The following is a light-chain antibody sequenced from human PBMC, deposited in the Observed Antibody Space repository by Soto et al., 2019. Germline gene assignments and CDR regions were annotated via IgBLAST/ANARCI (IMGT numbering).Light chain of an antibody. CDR1: QGISNF. V-gene: IGKV1-16*01. Sequence: DIRLTQSPSSLSASVGDRVTITCRAPQGISNFLAWFQQIPGKAPKSLIHTASSLQSGVPSRFGGSGSGTAFTLTISSLQPEDFATYYCQQYASFPFTFGGGTKVELK. J-gene: IGKJ4*01. CDR2: TAS. CDR3: QQYASFPFT.